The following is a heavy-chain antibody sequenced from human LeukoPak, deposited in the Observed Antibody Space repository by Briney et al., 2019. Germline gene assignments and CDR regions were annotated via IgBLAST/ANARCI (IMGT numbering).Heavy chain of an antibody. D-gene: IGHD3-22*01. CDR3: ARFYYYFDSSGYGGIDY. J-gene: IGHJ4*02. Sequence: PSETLSLTCTISSGSISSSSYYWGWIRQPPGKGLEWIGNIYYSGTTYYNPSLKSRVTISVDTSKNQFSLKLSSVTAADTTVYYCARFYYYFDSSGYGGIDYWGQGTLVTVSS. V-gene: IGHV4-39*01. CDR1: SGSISSSSYY. CDR2: IYYSGTT.